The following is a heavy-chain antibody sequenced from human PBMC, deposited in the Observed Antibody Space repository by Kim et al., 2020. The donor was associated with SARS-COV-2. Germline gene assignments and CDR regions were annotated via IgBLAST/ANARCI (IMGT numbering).Heavy chain of an antibody. D-gene: IGHD2-2*01. Sequence: GGSLRLSCAASGFTFSSYEMNWVRQAPGKGLEWVSYISSSGSTIYYADSVKGRFTISRDNAKNSLYLQMNSLRAEDTAVYYCASLPDIVVVPADYWGQGTLVTVSS. CDR1: GFTFSSYE. J-gene: IGHJ4*02. CDR2: ISSSGSTI. V-gene: IGHV3-48*03. CDR3: ASLPDIVVVPADY.